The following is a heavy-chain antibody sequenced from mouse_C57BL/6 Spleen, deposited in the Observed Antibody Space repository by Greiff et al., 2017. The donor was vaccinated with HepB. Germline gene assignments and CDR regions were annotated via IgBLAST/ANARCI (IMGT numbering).Heavy chain of an antibody. CDR1: GFTFSSYG. D-gene: IGHD3-2*02. V-gene: IGHV5-6*02. J-gene: IGHJ4*01. CDR2: ISSGGSYT. CDR3: ASDSSGYTMDY. Sequence: EVKLEESGGDLVKPGGSLKLSCAASGFTFSSYGMSWVRQTPDKRLEWVATISSGGSYTYYPDSVKGRFTISRDNAKNTLYLQMSSLKSEDTAMYYCASDSSGYTMDYWGQGTSVTVSS.